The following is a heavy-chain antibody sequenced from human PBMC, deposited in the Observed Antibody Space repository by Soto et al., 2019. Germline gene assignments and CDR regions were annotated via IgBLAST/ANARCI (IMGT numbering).Heavy chain of an antibody. CDR2: IYHSGST. CDR3: ARAHYGDYGYGMDV. V-gene: IGHV4-30-2*01. J-gene: IGHJ6*02. D-gene: IGHD4-17*01. Sequence: SETLSLTCAVSGGSISSGGYSWSWIRQPPGKGLEWIGYIYHSGSTYYNPSLKSRVTISVDRSKNQFSLKLSSVTAADTAVYYCARAHYGDYGYGMDVWGQGTTVT. CDR1: GGSISSGGYS.